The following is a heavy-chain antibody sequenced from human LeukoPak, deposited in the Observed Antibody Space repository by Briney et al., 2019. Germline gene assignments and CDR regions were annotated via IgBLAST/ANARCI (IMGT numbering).Heavy chain of an antibody. CDR2: IYTSGST. CDR3: ARSYSSSWNFGY. V-gene: IGHV4-61*02. Sequence: SETLSLTCTVSGGSISSGSYYWSWIRQPAGKGLEWIGRIYTSGSTNYNPSLKSRVTISVDTSKNQFSLKLSSVTAADTAVYYCARSYSSSWNFGYWGQGTLVTVSS. D-gene: IGHD6-13*01. J-gene: IGHJ4*02. CDR1: GGSISSGSYY.